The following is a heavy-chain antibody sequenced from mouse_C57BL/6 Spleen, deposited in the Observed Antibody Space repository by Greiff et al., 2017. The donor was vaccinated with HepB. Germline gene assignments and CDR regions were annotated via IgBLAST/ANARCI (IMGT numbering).Heavy chain of an antibody. CDR3: APYYGSSPHFDY. V-gene: IGHV1-50*01. D-gene: IGHD1-1*01. CDR1: GYTFTSYW. CDR2: IDPSDSYT. J-gene: IGHJ2*01. Sequence: VQLQQPGAELVKPGASVKLSCKASGYTFTSYWMQWVKQRPGQGLEWIGEIDPSDSYTNYNQKFKGKATLTVDTSSSTAYMQLSSLTSEDSAVYYCAPYYGSSPHFDYWGQGTTLTVSS.